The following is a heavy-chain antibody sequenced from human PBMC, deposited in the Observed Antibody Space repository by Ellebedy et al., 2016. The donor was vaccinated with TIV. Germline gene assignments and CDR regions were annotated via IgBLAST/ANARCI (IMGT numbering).Heavy chain of an antibody. D-gene: IGHD1-1*01. CDR1: GFAFHEYS. CDR3: AKGTTYYYYNMDV. CDR2: IRGNGGSK. J-gene: IGHJ6*04. Sequence: GGSLRLSXVASGFAFHEYSMSWVRQTPGKGLEWVASIRGNGGSKYHADSVRGRFTINRDNYKNILSLEMKSLRVDDTAVYSCAKGTTYYYYNMDVWGKGTTVTVSS. V-gene: IGHV3-23*01.